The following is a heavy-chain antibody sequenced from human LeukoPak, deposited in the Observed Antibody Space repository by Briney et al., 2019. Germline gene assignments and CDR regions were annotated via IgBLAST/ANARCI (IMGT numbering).Heavy chain of an antibody. CDR2: ISAYNGNT. J-gene: IGHJ4*02. D-gene: IGHD3-10*01. Sequence: GASVKVSCKASAYTFSNYGFNWVRQAPGQGLGWMGWISAYNGNTKYAQKLQGRFTMSTDTSTSTAYMELRSLTSDDTAVYYCARDLDGSGSYYTDYWGQGTLVTVSP. CDR1: AYTFSNYG. CDR3: ARDLDGSGSYYTDY. V-gene: IGHV1-18*01.